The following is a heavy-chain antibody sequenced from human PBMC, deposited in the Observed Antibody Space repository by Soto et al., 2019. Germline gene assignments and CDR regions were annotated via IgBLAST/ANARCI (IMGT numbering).Heavy chain of an antibody. V-gene: IGHV4-31*03. Sequence: PSETLSLTCTVSGGSISSGGYYWSWIRQHPGKGLEWIGYIYYSGSTYYNPSLKSRVTISVDTSKNQFSLKLSSVTAADTAVYYCARGRRVLRFLEWFHYYYYGMDVWGQGTTVTVSS. CDR3: ARGRRVLRFLEWFHYYYYGMDV. D-gene: IGHD3-3*01. J-gene: IGHJ6*02. CDR2: IYYSGST. CDR1: GGSISSGGYY.